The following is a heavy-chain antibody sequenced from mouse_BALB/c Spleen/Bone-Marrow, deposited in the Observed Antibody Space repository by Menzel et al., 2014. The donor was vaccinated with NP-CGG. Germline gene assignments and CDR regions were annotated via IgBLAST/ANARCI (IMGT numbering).Heavy chain of an antibody. CDR2: INSSNGRT. J-gene: IGHJ1*01. CDR1: GYTFTSYW. D-gene: IGHD2-14*01. V-gene: IGHV1S81*02. CDR3: ARWAVRRPGYFDV. Sequence: QVQLQQSGAELVKPGASVKLSCKASGYTFTSYWMHWVKQRPGQGLEWIGEINSSNGRTNYNEKFKSKATLTVDKSSSTAYMQLSSLTSGDSAVYYCARWAVRRPGYFDVWGAGTTVTVSS.